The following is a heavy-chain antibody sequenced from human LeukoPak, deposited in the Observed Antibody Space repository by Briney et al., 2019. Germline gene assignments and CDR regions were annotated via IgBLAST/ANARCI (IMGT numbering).Heavy chain of an antibody. CDR3: ARGKVEQAFDI. V-gene: IGHV1-69*13. Sequence: SVKVSCKASGYTFTSYYMHWVRQAPGQGLEWMGGIIPIFGTANYAQKFQGRVTITADESTSTAYMELSSLRSEDTAVYYCARGKVEQAFDIWGQGTMVTVSS. CDR1: GYTFTSYY. D-gene: IGHD1-26*01. J-gene: IGHJ3*02. CDR2: IIPIFGTA.